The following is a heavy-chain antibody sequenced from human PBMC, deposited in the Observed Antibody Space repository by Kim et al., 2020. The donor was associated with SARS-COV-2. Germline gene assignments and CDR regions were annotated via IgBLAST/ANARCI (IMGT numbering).Heavy chain of an antibody. CDR1: GGSFSGYY. Sequence: SETLSLTCAVYGGSFSGYYWSWIRQPPGKGLEWIGEINHSGSTNYNPSLKSRVTISVDTSKNQFSLKLSSVTAADTAVYYCARGQAWFGEGSWFDPWGQGTLVTVSS. CDR2: INHSGST. V-gene: IGHV4-34*01. J-gene: IGHJ5*02. D-gene: IGHD3-10*01. CDR3: ARGQAWFGEGSWFDP.